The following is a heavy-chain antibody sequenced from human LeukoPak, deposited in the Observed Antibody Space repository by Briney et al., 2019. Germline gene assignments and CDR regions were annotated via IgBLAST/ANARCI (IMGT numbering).Heavy chain of an antibody. V-gene: IGHV1-8*02. CDR3: ARERISRFDS. J-gene: IGHJ4*02. CDR2: MNPNTGDT. CDR1: GYTFTSYD. Sequence: ASVKVSCKASGYTFTSYDINWVRQATGQGLEWMGWMNPNTGDTNYAQKFQGRVTMTSNTSITTAYMLMTRLRADDTAVYYCARERISRFDSWGQGTLVTVSS. D-gene: IGHD2/OR15-2a*01.